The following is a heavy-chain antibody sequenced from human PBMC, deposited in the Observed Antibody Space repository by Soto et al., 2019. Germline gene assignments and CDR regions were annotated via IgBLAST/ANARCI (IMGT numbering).Heavy chain of an antibody. CDR3: ATGVVQATKWGYYSYGLDV. CDR1: GFTFSDYY. D-gene: IGHD2-2*01. Sequence: QVQLVESGGGSVKPGGSLRLSCAASGFTFSDYYMSWIRQAPGKGLEWVSYISSGGFITYYADSVKGRFTTSWDKAKNSLYLQMNTLSANDTAVYYCATGVVQATKWGYYSYGLDVWGQGTTVTVSS. J-gene: IGHJ6*02. CDR2: ISSGGFIT. V-gene: IGHV3-11*01.